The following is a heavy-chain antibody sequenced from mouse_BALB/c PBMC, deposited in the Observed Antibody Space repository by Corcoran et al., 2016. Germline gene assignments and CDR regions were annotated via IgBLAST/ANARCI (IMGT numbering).Heavy chain of an antibody. D-gene: IGHD2-4*01. V-gene: IGHV1S29*02. J-gene: IGHJ3*01. CDR1: GYTFTDYN. Sequence: EVQLQQSGPELVKPGASVKISCKASGYTFTDYNMHWVKQSHGKSLEWIGYIYPYNGGTGYNQKFKSKATLTVDNSSSTAYMELRSLTSEDSAVYYCASPYDYRAWFAYWGQGTLVTVSA. CDR3: ASPYDYRAWFAY. CDR2: IYPYNGGT.